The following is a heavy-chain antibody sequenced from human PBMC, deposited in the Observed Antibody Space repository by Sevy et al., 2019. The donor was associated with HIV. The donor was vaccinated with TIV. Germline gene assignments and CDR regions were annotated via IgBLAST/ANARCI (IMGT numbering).Heavy chain of an antibody. V-gene: IGHV1-18*01. CDR1: GYTFSNYG. CDR3: VRVEGFSLIVVDPDY. D-gene: IGHD3-22*01. J-gene: IGHJ4*02. CDR2: ISGYNGKT. Sequence: ASVKVSCQASGYTFSNYGVTWVRQAPGQGLEWMGWISGYNGKTKYAQKFQDRVIMTTDTATRTAYMELRSLGSDDTAVYYCVRVEGFSLIVVDPDYWGQGTLVTVSS.